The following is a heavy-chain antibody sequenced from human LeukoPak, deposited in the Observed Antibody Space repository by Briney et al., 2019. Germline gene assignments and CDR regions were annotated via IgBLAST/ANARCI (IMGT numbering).Heavy chain of an antibody. J-gene: IGHJ3*02. D-gene: IGHD3-22*01. CDR3: ARDDDSSGYYSVGAFDI. V-gene: IGHV4-31*03. Sequence: SRTLSLTCTVSGGSISSGGYYRSWIRQHPGKGLEWIGYIYYSGSTYYNPYLKSRVTISVDTSKNQFSLKLSSVTAADTAVYYCARDDDSSGYYSVGAFDIWGQGTMVTVSS. CDR1: GGSISSGGYY. CDR2: IYYSGST.